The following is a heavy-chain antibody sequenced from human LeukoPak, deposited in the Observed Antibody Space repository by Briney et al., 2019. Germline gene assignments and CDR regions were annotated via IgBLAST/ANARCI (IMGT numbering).Heavy chain of an antibody. CDR2: IYPGDSDT. CDR1: GYSFTSYW. D-gene: IGHD6-25*01. V-gene: IGHV5-51*01. J-gene: IGHJ4*02. CDR3: ARPHASGSYYFDY. Sequence: GESLQISCQGSGYSFTSYWIGWVRQMPGKGLEWMGIIYPGDSDTRYSPSFQGQVTISADKSISTAYLQWSSLRASDTAMYYCARPHASGSYYFDYWGQGTLVTVSS.